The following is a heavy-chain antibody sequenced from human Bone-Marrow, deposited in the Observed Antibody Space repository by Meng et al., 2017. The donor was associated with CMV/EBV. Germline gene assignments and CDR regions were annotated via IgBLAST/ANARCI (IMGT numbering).Heavy chain of an antibody. CDR2: ISGSGGST. V-gene: IGHV3-23*01. D-gene: IGHD1-26*01. J-gene: IGHJ6*02. CDR1: GFTFSSYA. CDR3: ARDDREGSYSYYYYGMDV. Sequence: GGSLRLSCAASGFTFSSYAMSWVRQAPGKGLEWVSAISGSGGSTYYADSVKGRFTISRDNAKNTLYLQMNSLRAEDTAVYYCARDDREGSYSYYYYGMDVWGQGTTVTVSS.